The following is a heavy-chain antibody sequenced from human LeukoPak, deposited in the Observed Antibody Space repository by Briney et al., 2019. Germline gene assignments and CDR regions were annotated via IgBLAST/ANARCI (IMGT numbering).Heavy chain of an antibody. D-gene: IGHD1-26*01. CDR1: GFTFSSYA. CDR3: AKDPGLIVGASYYFDY. CDR2: ISGSGGST. Sequence: PGGSLRLSCAASGFTFSSYAMSWVRQAPGKGLERVSAISGSGGSTYYADSVKGRFTISRDNSKNTLYLQMNSLRAEDTAVYYCAKDPGLIVGASYYFDYWGQGTLVTVSS. J-gene: IGHJ4*02. V-gene: IGHV3-23*01.